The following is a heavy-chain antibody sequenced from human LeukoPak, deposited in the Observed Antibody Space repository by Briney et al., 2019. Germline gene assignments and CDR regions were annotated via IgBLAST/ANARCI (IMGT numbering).Heavy chain of an antibody. V-gene: IGHV4-59*01. D-gene: IGHD4-23*01. J-gene: IGHJ3*02. CDR1: GGSISSYY. CDR2: FYNSGST. Sequence: PSETLSLTCTVSGGSISSYYWNWIRQPPGKRLEWIGYFYNSGSTNYNPSLKGRVTISVDTSKNQFSLKLSSVTAADTAVYYCARGRDLHGGRIYAFDIWGQGTMVTVSS. CDR3: ARGRDLHGGRIYAFDI.